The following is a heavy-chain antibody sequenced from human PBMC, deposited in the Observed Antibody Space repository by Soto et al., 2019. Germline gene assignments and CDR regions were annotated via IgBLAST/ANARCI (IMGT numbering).Heavy chain of an antibody. CDR3: ARHGRSGSSWYPSHYYGMDV. CDR2: IYPGDSDT. CDR1: GYSFTSYW. Sequence: GESLKISCKGSGYSFTSYWIGWVRQMPGKGLEWMGIIYPGDSDTRYSPSFHGQVTISADKSISTAYLQWSSLKASDTAMYYCARHGRSGSSWYPSHYYGMDVWGQGTTVTVYS. J-gene: IGHJ6*02. D-gene: IGHD6-13*01. V-gene: IGHV5-51*01.